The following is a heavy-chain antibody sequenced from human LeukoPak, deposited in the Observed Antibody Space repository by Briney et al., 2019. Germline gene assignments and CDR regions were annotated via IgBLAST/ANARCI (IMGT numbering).Heavy chain of an antibody. CDR1: GFTFSNYG. V-gene: IGHV3-30*18. CDR2: ISYDGSNK. D-gene: IGHD1-1*01. Sequence: GGSLRPSCAASGFTFSNYGVDWVRQAPGKGLEWVAVISYDGSNKYYGDSVKGRFTISRDNSKNTLYLQMNSLRAEDTAVYYCAKTSEGDNNSFDIWGPGTMVTVSS. CDR3: AKTSEGDNNSFDI. J-gene: IGHJ3*02.